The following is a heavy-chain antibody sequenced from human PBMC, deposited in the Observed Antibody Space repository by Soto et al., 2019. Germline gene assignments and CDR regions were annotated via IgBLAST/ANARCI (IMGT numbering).Heavy chain of an antibody. CDR3: ARDVQGGLEKADDYYYGMDV. Sequence: GASVKVSCKASGGTFSSYAISWVRQAPGQGLEWMGGIIPIFGTANYAQKFQGRVTITADESTSTAYMELSSLRSEDTAVYYCARDVQGGLEKADDYYYGMDVWGQRTTVPVSS. V-gene: IGHV1-69*13. D-gene: IGHD3-3*01. J-gene: IGHJ6*02. CDR1: GGTFSSYA. CDR2: IIPIFGTA.